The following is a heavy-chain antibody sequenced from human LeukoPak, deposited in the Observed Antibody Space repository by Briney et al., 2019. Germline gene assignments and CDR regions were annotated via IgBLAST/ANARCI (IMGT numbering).Heavy chain of an antibody. CDR3: ARPIMITFGGVCAFDI. CDR1: GGSISSYY. CDR2: IYYSGST. J-gene: IGHJ3*02. Sequence: SETLSLTCTVSGGSISSYYWSWIRQPPGKGLEWIGYIYYSGSTNYNPSLKSRVTISVDTSKNQFSLKLSSVTAADTAVYYCARPIMITFGGVCAFDIWGQGTMVTVSS. V-gene: IGHV4-59*01. D-gene: IGHD3-16*01.